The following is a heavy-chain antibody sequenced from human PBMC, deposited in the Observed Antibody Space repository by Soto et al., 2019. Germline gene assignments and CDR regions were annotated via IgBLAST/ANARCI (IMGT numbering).Heavy chain of an antibody. D-gene: IGHD3-22*01. Sequence: GGSLRLSCAASRFTFSSYAMCWVRQAPGKGLEWVLSISVSGGSTYYADSVKGRFTISRDNSKNTLYLQMNSLRAEDTAVYYYAKHGYRMTRNKPLDYWGQGTLVTVSS. J-gene: IGHJ4*02. CDR2: ISVSGGST. V-gene: IGHV3-23*01. CDR1: RFTFSSYA. CDR3: AKHGYRMTRNKPLDY.